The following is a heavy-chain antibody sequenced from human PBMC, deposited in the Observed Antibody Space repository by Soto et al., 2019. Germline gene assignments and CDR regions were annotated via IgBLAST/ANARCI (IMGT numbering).Heavy chain of an antibody. CDR2: IYPGDSDT. D-gene: IGHD2-2*01. V-gene: IGHV5-51*01. CDR3: ARDGSLVVVRHDVIGRWETYYYSGMDV. Sequence: GESLKISCKGSGYSFTSYWIGWVRQMPGKGLEWMGIIYPGDSDTRYSPSFQGQVTISADKSISTAYLQTSSLKASDTAMYYCARDGSLVVVRHDVIGRWETYYYSGMDVWSQGSTLTGSS. CDR1: GYSFTSYW. J-gene: IGHJ6*02.